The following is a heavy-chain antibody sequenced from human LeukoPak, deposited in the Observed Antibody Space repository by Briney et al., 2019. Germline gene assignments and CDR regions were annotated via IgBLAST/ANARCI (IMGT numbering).Heavy chain of an antibody. CDR3: ARSSYSSSSSV. CDR2: INSDGSEG. CDR1: GFTFSGFW. D-gene: IGHD6-6*01. V-gene: IGHV3-7*03. J-gene: IGHJ3*01. Sequence: GGSLRLSCEVSGFTFSGFWMSWSRQAPGKGLEWVASINSDGSEGYYADDVKGRFTISRDNAKNSLYLQINSLRAEDTAVYYCARSSYSSSSSVWGQGTMVTVSS.